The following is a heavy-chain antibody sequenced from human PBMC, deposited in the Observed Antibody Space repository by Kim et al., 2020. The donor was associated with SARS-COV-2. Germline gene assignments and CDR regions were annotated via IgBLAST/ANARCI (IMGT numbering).Heavy chain of an antibody. Sequence: ASVKVSCKASGYTFTSYGISWVRQAPGQGLEWMGWISAYNGNTNYAQKLQGRVTMTIDTSTSTAYMELRSLRSDDTAVYYCERALLPGIAAAGWWFDPWGEGALSTLSS. CDR3: ERALLPGIAAAGWWFDP. V-gene: IGHV1-18*01. CDR1: GYTFTSYG. D-gene: IGHD6-13*01. CDR2: ISAYNGNT. J-gene: IGHJ5*02.